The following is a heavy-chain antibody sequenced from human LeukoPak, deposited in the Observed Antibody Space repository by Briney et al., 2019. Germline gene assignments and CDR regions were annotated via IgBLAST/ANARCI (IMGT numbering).Heavy chain of an antibody. V-gene: IGHV4-4*07. CDR3: ASEARSGSYDY. CDR1: GGSISSYY. Sequence: PSETLSLTCTVAGGSISSYYWSWIRQPAGKGLEWIGRIYTSGSTNYNPSLKSRVTMSVDTSKNQFSLKLSSVTAADTAVYYCASEARSGSYDYWGQGTLVTVSS. D-gene: IGHD1-26*01. J-gene: IGHJ4*02. CDR2: IYTSGST.